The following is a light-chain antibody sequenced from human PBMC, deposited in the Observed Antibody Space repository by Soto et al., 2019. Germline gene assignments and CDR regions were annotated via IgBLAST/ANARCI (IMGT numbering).Light chain of an antibody. CDR1: SSDVGGYNY. Sequence: QSALTQPPSASGSPGQSVAISCTGTSSDVGGYNYVSWYQQHPGKAPKLMIYEVNKRPSGVPDRFSGSKSGTSASLAITGLQAEDEADYYCQSYDSSLSGHVVFGGGTKLTVL. V-gene: IGLV2-8*01. CDR3: QSYDSSLSGHVV. CDR2: EVN. J-gene: IGLJ2*01.